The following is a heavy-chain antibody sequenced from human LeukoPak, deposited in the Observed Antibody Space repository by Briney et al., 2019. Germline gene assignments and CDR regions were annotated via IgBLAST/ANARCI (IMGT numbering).Heavy chain of an antibody. J-gene: IGHJ4*02. CDR3: ARGSGWYYFDY. Sequence: PSETLSLTCTVSGGSISSYYWIWIRQPPGKGLEWIGYIYYSGSTNYNPSLKSRVTISVDTSKNQFSLKLSSVTAADTAVYYCARGSGWYYFDYWGQGTLVTVSS. CDR1: GGSISSYY. D-gene: IGHD6-19*01. V-gene: IGHV4-59*08. CDR2: IYYSGST.